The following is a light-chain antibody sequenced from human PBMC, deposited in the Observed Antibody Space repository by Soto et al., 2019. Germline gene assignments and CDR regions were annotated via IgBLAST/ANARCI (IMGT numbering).Light chain of an antibody. V-gene: IGKV3-11*01. J-gene: IGKJ5*01. CDR3: QQRSNWIT. CDR2: DAS. CDR1: QSVSSY. Sequence: EIVLTQSPATLSLSPGERATLSCRASQSVSSYLAWYQQKPGQGPRLLIYDASNRATGIPARFSGSGSATDFTLTISSLEPEDFAVYYCQQRSNWITFGQGTPLEIK.